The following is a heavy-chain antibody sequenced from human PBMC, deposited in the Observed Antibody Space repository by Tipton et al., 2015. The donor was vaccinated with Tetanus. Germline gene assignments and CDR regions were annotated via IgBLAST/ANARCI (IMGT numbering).Heavy chain of an antibody. J-gene: IGHJ4*02. CDR2: IIPMFGSA. V-gene: IGHV1-69*06. CDR3: ARGRSKYDFWSGYYMDH. Sequence: QSGAEVKEPGSSVRVSCKASGGTFSNYAINWVRQAPGQGLEWMGGIIPMFGSANYAQKFQDRVTITADTSTSTVYMELSSLKSDDTATYYCARGRSKYDFWSGYYMDHWGQGTPVTVSS. CDR1: GGTFSNYA. D-gene: IGHD3-3*01.